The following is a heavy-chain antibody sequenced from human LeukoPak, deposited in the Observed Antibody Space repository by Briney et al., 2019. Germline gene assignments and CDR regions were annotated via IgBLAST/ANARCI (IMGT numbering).Heavy chain of an antibody. V-gene: IGHV3-74*01. D-gene: IGHD6-19*01. CDR3: ARDVVLAGTDAFDI. J-gene: IGHJ3*02. CDR1: GFTFSRHW. CDR2: VNADESRA. Sequence: GGSLRLSCAASGFTFSRHWMYWVRQAPGKGLVWVSRVNADESRAIIADSVKGRFTISRDNAKDTVFLQMNSLRGEDTAVYYCARDVVLAGTDAFDIWGQGTVVSVAS.